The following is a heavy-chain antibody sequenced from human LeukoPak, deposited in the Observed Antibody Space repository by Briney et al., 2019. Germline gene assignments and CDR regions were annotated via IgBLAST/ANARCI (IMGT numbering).Heavy chain of an antibody. CDR2: IKQDRSEK. V-gene: IGHV3-7*01. D-gene: IGHD3-9*01. J-gene: IGHJ5*02. CDR3: ARDLPDILTGYYIPSNWFDP. Sequence: GGSLRLSCAASGFTFTNYWMSWVRQAPGRGLELVANIKQDRSEKYYVDSVKGRFTISRDNAKNSLYLQMNSLRAEDTAVYYCARDLPDILTGYYIPSNWFDPWGQGTLVTVSS. CDR1: GFTFTNYW.